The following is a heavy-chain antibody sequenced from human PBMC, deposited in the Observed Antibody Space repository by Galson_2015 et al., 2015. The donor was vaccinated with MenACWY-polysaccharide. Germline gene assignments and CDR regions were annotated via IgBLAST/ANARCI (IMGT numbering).Heavy chain of an antibody. V-gene: IGHV3-15*01. D-gene: IGHD5-18*01. CDR1: GFTFSNAW. Sequence: SLRLSCAGSGFTFSNAWMSWARQAPGKGLEWVGRVKSKVNGGAIDYPAPVKGRFTISRDDSKNMVYLQMNSLKTEDTAVYYCTTGIQLDHWGQGTLVTVSS. J-gene: IGHJ4*02. CDR2: VKSKVNGGAI. CDR3: TTGIQLDH.